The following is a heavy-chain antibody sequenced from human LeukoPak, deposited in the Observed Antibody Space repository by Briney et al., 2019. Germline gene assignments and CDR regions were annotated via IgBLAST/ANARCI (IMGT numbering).Heavy chain of an antibody. D-gene: IGHD1-26*01. V-gene: IGHV3-23*01. CDR1: GFTFSSYA. CDR2: ISGSGGST. J-gene: IGHJ3*02. CDR3: AKSVYSGSYHDAFDI. Sequence: GGSLRLFCAASGFTFSSYAMSWVRQAPGKGLEWVSAISGSGGSTYYADSVKGRFTISRDNSKNTLYLQMNSLRAEDTAVYYCAKSVYSGSYHDAFDIWGQGTMVTVSS.